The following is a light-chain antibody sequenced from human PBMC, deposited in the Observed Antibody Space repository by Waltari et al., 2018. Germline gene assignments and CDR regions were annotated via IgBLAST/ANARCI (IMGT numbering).Light chain of an antibody. CDR2: GAY. J-gene: IGKJ1*01. CDR3: QHYLRLPVT. CDR1: QSVTRA. V-gene: IGKV3-20*01. Sequence: EIVLTQSPGTLSLSPGESATLSCRTSQSVTRALAWYHQKPGQAPRLLIYGAYSRATGIPDRFSGSGAGTDFSLTISSLEPEDFAVYYCQHYLRLPVTFGQGTKVEVK.